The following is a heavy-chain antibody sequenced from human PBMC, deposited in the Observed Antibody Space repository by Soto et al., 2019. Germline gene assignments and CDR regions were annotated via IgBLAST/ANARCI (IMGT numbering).Heavy chain of an antibody. V-gene: IGHV3-49*04. CDR2: IRSEANGGTT. Sequence: GGSLRLSCTGSGFTFADYTMSWVRQAPGKGLEWVGLIRSEANGGTTHYAASVHGGFIISRDDSRGIAFLQMNNLKSEDTAVYYCTRVGKFEYWGQGTLVTVSS. J-gene: IGHJ4*02. CDR3: TRVGKFEY. D-gene: IGHD1-26*01. CDR1: GFTFADYT.